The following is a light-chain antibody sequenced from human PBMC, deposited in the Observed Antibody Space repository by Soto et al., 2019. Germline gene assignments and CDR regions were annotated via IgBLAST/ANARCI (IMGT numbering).Light chain of an antibody. CDR2: DAS. CDR1: QGISSA. J-gene: IGKJ2*01. Sequence: AIPLTQSPSSLSASVGDRVTITCRASQGISSALAWYQQKPGKAPKLLIYDASSLESGVPSRFSGSGSGTDFTLTISSLQPEDFATYDCQQFNSYPPYTFGQGTKLEIK. CDR3: QQFNSYPPYT. V-gene: IGKV1-13*02.